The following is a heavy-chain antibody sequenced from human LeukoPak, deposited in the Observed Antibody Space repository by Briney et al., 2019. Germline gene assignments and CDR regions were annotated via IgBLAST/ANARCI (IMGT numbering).Heavy chain of an antibody. V-gene: IGHV4-30-4*01. CDR1: GGSISSGDYY. J-gene: IGHJ4*02. D-gene: IGHD4-17*01. CDR2: IYYSGST. Sequence: SETLSLTCTVSGGSISSGDYYWSWIRQPPGKGLEWIGYIYYSGSTYYNSSLKSRVTISVDTSKNQFSLKLSSVTAADTAVYYCARDGDYGFFDYWGQGTLVTVSS. CDR3: ARDGDYGFFDY.